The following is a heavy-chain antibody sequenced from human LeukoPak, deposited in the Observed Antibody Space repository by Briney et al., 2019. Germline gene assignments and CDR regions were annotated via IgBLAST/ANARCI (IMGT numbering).Heavy chain of an antibody. CDR3: ARDFSAAFDI. CDR1: GGSISSYY. V-gene: IGHV4-59*01. J-gene: IGHJ3*02. Sequence: SETLSLTCTVSGGSISSYYWSWIRQPPGKGLEWIGYIYYSGSTNYNPSLKSRVTISVDTSKNQFSLKLSSVTAADTAVYFCARDFSAAFDIWGQGSMVTVSS. CDR2: IYYSGST. D-gene: IGHD2/OR15-2a*01.